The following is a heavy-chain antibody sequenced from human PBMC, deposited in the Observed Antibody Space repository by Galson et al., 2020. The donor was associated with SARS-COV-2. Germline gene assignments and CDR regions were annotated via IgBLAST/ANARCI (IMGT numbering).Heavy chain of an antibody. D-gene: IGHD6-19*01. J-gene: IGHJ5*02. CDR1: GGSISSSSYY. Sequence: ETSETLSLTCTVSGGSISSSSYYWGWIRQPPGKGLEWIGSIYYSGSTYYNPSLKSRVTISVDTSKNQFSLKLSSVTAADTAVYYCARQWQWPSWFGSGPSNWFDPWGQGTLVTVSS. CDR2: IYYSGST. V-gene: IGHV4-39*01. CDR3: ARQWQWPSWFGSGPSNWFDP.